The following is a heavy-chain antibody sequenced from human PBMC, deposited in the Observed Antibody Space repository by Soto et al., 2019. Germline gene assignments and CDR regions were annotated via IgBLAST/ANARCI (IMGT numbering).Heavy chain of an antibody. J-gene: IGHJ4*02. CDR2: IYYSGIT. D-gene: IGHD3-16*01. V-gene: IGHV4-31*03. Sequence: SETLSLTCTVSGGSISSGVYYWSWIRQHPGKGLEWIGYIYYSGITYYNPSLKSRVTISVDTSKNQFSLKLSSVTAADTAVYYCARGRITTFYFDYWGQGTLVTVSS. CDR1: GGSISSGVYY. CDR3: ARGRITTFYFDY.